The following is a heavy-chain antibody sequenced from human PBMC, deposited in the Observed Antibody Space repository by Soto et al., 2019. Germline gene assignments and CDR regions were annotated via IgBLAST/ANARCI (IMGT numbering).Heavy chain of an antibody. CDR1: GFSLSNARMG. V-gene: IGHV2-26*01. D-gene: IGHD3-3*01. J-gene: IGHJ5*02. CDR3: ARIAKMLDFGVVIIRYNWFDP. CDR2: IFSNDEK. Sequence: KSGPTLVNPTETLTLTCTVSGFSLSNARMGVSWIRQPPGKALEWLAHIFSNDEKSYSTSLKSRLTISKDTSKSQVVLTMTNMDPVDTATYYCARIAKMLDFGVVIIRYNWFDPWGQGTLVTVSS.